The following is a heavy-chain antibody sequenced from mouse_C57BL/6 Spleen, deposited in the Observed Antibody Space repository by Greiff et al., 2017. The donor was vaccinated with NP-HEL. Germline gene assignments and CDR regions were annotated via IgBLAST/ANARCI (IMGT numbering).Heavy chain of an antibody. Sequence: EVKLVASGGGLVKPGGSLKLSCAASGFTFSDYGMHWVRQAPEKGLEWVAYISSGSSTIYYADTVKGRFNISRDNAKNTLFLQMTSLRSEDTAMYYCARSGIYGRAMDYWGQGTSVTVSS. CDR1: GFTFSDYG. CDR3: ARSGIYGRAMDY. D-gene: IGHD1-1*01. V-gene: IGHV5-17*01. CDR2: ISSGSSTI. J-gene: IGHJ4*01.